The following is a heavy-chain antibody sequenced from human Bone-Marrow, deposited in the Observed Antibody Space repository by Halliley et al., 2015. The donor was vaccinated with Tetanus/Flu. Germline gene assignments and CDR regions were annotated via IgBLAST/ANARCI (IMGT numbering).Heavy chain of an antibody. Sequence: KGVGGISGISITGERTYYADSVRGRFTISRDNSWNTVYLHMHGLRVEDTAIYYCANEEVPNDYWGQGTAVTVSP. V-gene: IGHV3-23*01. J-gene: IGHJ4*02. CDR3: ANEEVPNDY. CDR2: ISITGERT.